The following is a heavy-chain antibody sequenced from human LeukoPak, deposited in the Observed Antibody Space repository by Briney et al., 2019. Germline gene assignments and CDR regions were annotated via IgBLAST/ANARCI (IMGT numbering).Heavy chain of an antibody. CDR3: AGIDYYDSSGIENY. Sequence: PSETLSLTCTVSSGSISSSSYYWGWIRQPPAKGLEWIGSIYYSGSTYYNPSLKSRVTISVATSKNQFSLKLSSVTAADTAVYYCAGIDYYDSSGIENYWGQGTLVTVSS. CDR2: IYYSGST. D-gene: IGHD3-22*01. J-gene: IGHJ4*02. CDR1: SGSISSSSYY. V-gene: IGHV4-39*01.